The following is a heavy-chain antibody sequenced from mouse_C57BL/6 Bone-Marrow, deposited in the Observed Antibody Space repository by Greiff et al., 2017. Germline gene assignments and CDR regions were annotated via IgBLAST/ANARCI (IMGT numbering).Heavy chain of an antibody. CDR2: IYPSDSET. J-gene: IGHJ2*01. CDR3: ARQGYVGY. V-gene: IGHV1-61*01. Sequence: VQLQQPGAELVRPGSSVKLSCKASGYTFTSYWMDWVKQRPGQGLEWIGNIYPSDSETHYNQKFKDKATLTVNKSSSTAYMQLSSLTSEDSAVYYCARQGYVGYWGQSTTLPVSS. CDR1: GYTFTSYW.